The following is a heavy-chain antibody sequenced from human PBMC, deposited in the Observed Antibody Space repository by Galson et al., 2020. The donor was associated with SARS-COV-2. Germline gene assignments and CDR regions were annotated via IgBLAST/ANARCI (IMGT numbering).Heavy chain of an antibody. D-gene: IGHD3-16*01. J-gene: IGHJ6*02. V-gene: IGHV3-48*03. CDR2: ISSSGSTI. Sequence: GGSLRLSCAASGFTFSSYEMNWVRQAPGKGLEWVSYISSSGSTIYYADSVKGRFTISRDNAKNSLYLQMNSLRAEDTAVYYCGAGAYNYYYYYGMDVWGQGTTVTVSS. CDR1: GFTFSSYE. CDR3: GAGAYNYYYYYGMDV.